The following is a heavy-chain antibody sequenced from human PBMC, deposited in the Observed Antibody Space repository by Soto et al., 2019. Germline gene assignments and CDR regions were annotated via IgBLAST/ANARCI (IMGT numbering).Heavy chain of an antibody. J-gene: IGHJ6*02. CDR2: VYSHDNT. CDR3: ARLNGYCVSTKCRGYYGMDV. CDR1: GGSVSSTDYS. D-gene: IGHD2-2*03. Sequence: QLQLQESGPGLVKPSETLSLTCTVSGGSVSSTDYSWGWVRQSPGKGLEWIGTVYSHDNTHYNPSLLSRVTISVDTSKNEFSLWLNSVTAADTAVYYCARLNGYCVSTKCRGYYGMDVWGQGTTVTVSS. V-gene: IGHV4-39*01.